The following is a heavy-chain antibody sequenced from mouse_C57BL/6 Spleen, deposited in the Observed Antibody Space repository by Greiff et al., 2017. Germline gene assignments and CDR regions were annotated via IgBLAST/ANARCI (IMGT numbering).Heavy chain of an antibody. CDR1: GYTFTSYW. J-gene: IGHJ2*01. CDR2: IYPGSGST. CDR3: ARLMFTSYYFDY. Sequence: QVQLQQPGAELVKPGASVKMSCKASGYTFTSYWITWVKQRPGKGLEWIGDIYPGSGSTNYNEKFKSKATLTVDTSSSTAYMQLSSLTSEDSAVYYCARLMFTSYYFDYWGQGTTLTVSS. D-gene: IGHD2-3*01. V-gene: IGHV1-55*01.